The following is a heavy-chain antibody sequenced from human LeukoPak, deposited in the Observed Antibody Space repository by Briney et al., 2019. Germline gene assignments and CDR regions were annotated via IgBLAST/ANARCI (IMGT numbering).Heavy chain of an antibody. CDR3: ARHYSSGSDFDY. CDR1: GYSFTRYW. V-gene: IGHV5-10-1*01. Sequence: GESLKISCKGSGYSFTRYWISWVRQMPGKGLEWMGRIDPGDSYTNYSPSFQGHVTISADRSISTAYLQWSSLKASDTAMYYCARHYSSGSDFDYWGQGTLVTVSS. CDR2: IDPGDSYT. D-gene: IGHD6-19*01. J-gene: IGHJ4*02.